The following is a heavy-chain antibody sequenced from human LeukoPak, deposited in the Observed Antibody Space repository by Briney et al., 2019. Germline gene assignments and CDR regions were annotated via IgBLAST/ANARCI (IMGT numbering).Heavy chain of an antibody. CDR1: GFTFSSYS. V-gene: IGHV3-21*01. J-gene: IGHJ4*02. D-gene: IGHD3-10*01. CDR3: ARAGVTSVRGRITTFPFGS. CDR2: ISSSSSYI. Sequence: GGSLRLSCAASGFTFSSYSMNWVRQAPGKGLEWVSSISSSSSYIYYADSVKGRFTISRDNAKNSLYLQMNSLRAEDTAVYFCARAGVTSVRGRITTFPFGSWGQGTLITVSS.